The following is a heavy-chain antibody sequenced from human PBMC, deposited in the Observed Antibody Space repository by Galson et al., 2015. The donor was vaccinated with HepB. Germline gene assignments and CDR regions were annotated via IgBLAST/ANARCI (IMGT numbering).Heavy chain of an antibody. CDR1: GGSISSGSYY. J-gene: IGHJ2*01. Sequence: TLSLTCTVSGGSISSGSYYWSWIRQPAGKGLEWIGRIYTSGSTNYNPSLKSRVTMSVDTSKNQFSLKLSSVTAADTAVYYWARGGEYYDFWSGPGNWYFDLWGRGTLVTVSS. CDR2: IYTSGST. D-gene: IGHD3-3*01. V-gene: IGHV4-61*02. CDR3: ARGGEYYDFWSGPGNWYFDL.